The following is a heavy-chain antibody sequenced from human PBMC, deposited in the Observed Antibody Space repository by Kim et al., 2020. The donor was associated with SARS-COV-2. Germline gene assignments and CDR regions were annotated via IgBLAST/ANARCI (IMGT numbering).Heavy chain of an antibody. D-gene: IGHD6-13*01. Sequence: GGSLRLSCAVSGFTFSDYWLRWVRQAPGKGLEWVANIKQDGGDKYYADSVKGRFTISRDNAKNTLYLQMNSLRAEDTAVYYCARDPNSWAVDYWGQGTLV. V-gene: IGHV3-7*01. CDR3: ARDPNSWAVDY. CDR2: IKQDGGDK. CDR1: GFTFSDYW. J-gene: IGHJ4*02.